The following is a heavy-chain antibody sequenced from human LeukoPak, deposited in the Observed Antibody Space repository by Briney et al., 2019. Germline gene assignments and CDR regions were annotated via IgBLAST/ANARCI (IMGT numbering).Heavy chain of an antibody. Sequence: PGGSLRLSCAASGFTFSSYSMNWVRQAPGKGLEWVSYISSSSSTIYYADSVKGRFTISRDNAKNSLYLQMNSLRAEDTAVYYCARDSNYYDSSGYYSMIDYWGQGTLVTVSS. J-gene: IGHJ4*02. CDR2: ISSSSSTI. CDR3: ARDSNYYDSSGYYSMIDY. CDR1: GFTFSSYS. V-gene: IGHV3-48*01. D-gene: IGHD3-22*01.